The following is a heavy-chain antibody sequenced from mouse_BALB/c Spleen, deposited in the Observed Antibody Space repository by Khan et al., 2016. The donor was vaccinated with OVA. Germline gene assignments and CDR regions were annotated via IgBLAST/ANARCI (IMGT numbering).Heavy chain of an antibody. J-gene: IGHJ2*01. CDR1: GYTFTSYW. CDR2: TNPTNGRT. CDR3: ARIKKIVATYFDY. V-gene: IGHV1S81*02. Sequence: VKLVESGAELVKAGTSMKMSCKASGYTFTSYWMHWVKQRLGQGLEWFAETNPTNGRTYYNEKFKSKATLTVDKSSSTAYMLLSGPTFEDSAVYYCARIKKIVATYFDYWGQGTTLTVSS. D-gene: IGHD1-1*01.